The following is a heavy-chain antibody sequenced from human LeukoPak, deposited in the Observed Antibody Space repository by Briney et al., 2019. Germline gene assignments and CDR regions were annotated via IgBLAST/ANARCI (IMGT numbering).Heavy chain of an antibody. CDR2: ISSRRTYI. CDR1: GFTFSDYS. V-gene: IGHV3-21*01. D-gene: IGHD3/OR15-3a*01. J-gene: IGHJ4*02. CDR3: ARWTGTGASEY. Sequence: GGSLRLSCAASGFTFSDYSMNWVSQAPGKGLEWVSSISSRRTYIYYADSVKGRFTISRDNGKNSLYLQMNSLRAEDTAVYYCARWTGTGASEYWGQGTLVTVSS.